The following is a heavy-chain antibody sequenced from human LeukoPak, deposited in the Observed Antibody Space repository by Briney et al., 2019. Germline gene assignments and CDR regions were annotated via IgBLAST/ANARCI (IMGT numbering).Heavy chain of an antibody. Sequence: GGSLRLSCAASGFTFSSYSMNWVRQAPGKGLEWVSSISSSSSYIYYADSVKGRFTISRDNAKNSLYLQMNSLRAEDTAVYYCARDEVVRYFDWSLGNWFDPWGQGTLVTVSS. J-gene: IGHJ5*02. CDR1: GFTFSSYS. CDR3: ARDEVVRYFDWSLGNWFDP. D-gene: IGHD3-9*01. CDR2: ISSSSSYI. V-gene: IGHV3-21*01.